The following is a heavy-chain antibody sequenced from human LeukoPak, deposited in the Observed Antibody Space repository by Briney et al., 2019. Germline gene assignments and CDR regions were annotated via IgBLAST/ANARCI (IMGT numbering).Heavy chain of an antibody. J-gene: IGHJ4*02. Sequence: PGGSLRLSCAASGFTFSSYSMNWVRQAPGKGPEWISYITTSGGAKNYADSVKGRFTISRDNSKNTLYLQMNSLRAEDTAVYYCARDPNSIAAFVRGDYWGQGTLVTVSS. CDR1: GFTFSSYS. D-gene: IGHD6-13*01. CDR2: ITTSGGAK. CDR3: ARDPNSIAAFVRGDY. V-gene: IGHV3-48*01.